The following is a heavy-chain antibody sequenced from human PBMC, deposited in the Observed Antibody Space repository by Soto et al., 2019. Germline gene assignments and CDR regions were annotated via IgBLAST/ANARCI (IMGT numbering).Heavy chain of an antibody. D-gene: IGHD3-16*01. Sequence: QVQLVQSGAEVRKPGASVKVSCKASGYTFTTYGISWVRQAPGQGLEWMGWISGYDGHTKYAQKFQGRIIMTTDTSTSTVYMDLRSLRSDDTAVYYCAREGEMPYYYYGLDVWRQGTTVTVSS. V-gene: IGHV1-18*01. J-gene: IGHJ6*02. CDR2: ISGYDGHT. CDR1: GYTFTTYG. CDR3: AREGEMPYYYYGLDV.